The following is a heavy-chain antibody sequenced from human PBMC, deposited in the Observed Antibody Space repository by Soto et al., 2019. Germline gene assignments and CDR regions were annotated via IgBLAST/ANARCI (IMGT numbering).Heavy chain of an antibody. CDR2: IIPIFGTA. D-gene: IGHD2-15*01. V-gene: IGHV1-69*13. CDR1: GGTFSSYA. Sequence: ASVKVSCKASGGTFSSYAISWVRQAPGQGLEWMGGIIPIFGTANYAQKFQGRVTITADESTSTAYMELSSLRSEDTAVYYCARKGYCSGGSCLSFDPWGQGTLVTVSS. CDR3: ARKGYCSGGSCLSFDP. J-gene: IGHJ5*02.